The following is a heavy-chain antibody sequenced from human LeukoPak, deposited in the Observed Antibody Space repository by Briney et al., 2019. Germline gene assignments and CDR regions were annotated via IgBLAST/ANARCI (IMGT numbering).Heavy chain of an antibody. Sequence: PGGSLRLSCAASGFTFSNAWMSWVRQAPGKGLEWVGRIKSKTDGGTTDYAAPVKGRFTISRDDSKNTLYLQMNSLKTEDTAVYYCTTDPYGDYEVYYCGMDVWGQGTTVTVSS. V-gene: IGHV3-15*01. J-gene: IGHJ6*02. CDR1: GFTFSNAW. D-gene: IGHD4-17*01. CDR3: TTDPYGDYEVYYCGMDV. CDR2: IKSKTDGGTT.